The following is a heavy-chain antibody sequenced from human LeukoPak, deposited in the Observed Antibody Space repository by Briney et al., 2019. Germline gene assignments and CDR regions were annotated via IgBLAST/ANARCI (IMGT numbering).Heavy chain of an antibody. CDR3: AKDVNYDSSGSFDY. CDR1: GFTFDDYA. D-gene: IGHD3-22*01. V-gene: IGHV3-9*03. J-gene: IGHJ4*02. Sequence: GRSLRLSCVASGFTFDDYAMHWVRQAPGKGLEWVSGISWNSGSIGYADSVKGRFTISRDNAKNSLYLQMNSLRAEDMALYYCAKDVNYDSSGSFDYWGQGTLVTVSS. CDR2: ISWNSGSI.